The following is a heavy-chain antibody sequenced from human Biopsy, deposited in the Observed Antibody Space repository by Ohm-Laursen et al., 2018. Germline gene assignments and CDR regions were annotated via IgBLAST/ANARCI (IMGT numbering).Heavy chain of an antibody. V-gene: IGHV4-61*01. CDR1: GGSVGSGTFH. CDR3: VRQGGYFQN. Sequence: TLSLTCSVSGGSVGSGTFHWGWIRQPPGKGLEWIGHVYYTGNTNYNPSLKSRVTISMDMSKNQFSLRLSSVTAADTVVYYCVRQGGYFQNWGPGSQVAVSS. J-gene: IGHJ1*01. D-gene: IGHD5-12*01. CDR2: VYYTGNT.